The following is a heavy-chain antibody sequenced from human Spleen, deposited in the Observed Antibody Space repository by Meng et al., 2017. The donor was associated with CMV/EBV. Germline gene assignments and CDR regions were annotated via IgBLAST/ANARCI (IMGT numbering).Heavy chain of an antibody. D-gene: IGHD2-2*03. CDR3: ARLELSGSGYCSIITCFDY. Sequence: SETLSLTCPVSGASISRSPYSWGWIRQPPGMGLEWIGSIYSTGVTYNNPSLKGRVTISVDTSKNQFSLKLDSVTAADTAVYYCARLELSGSGYCSIITCFDYWGQGTLVTVSS. V-gene: IGHV4-39*01. J-gene: IGHJ4*02. CDR2: IYSTGVT. CDR1: GASISRSPYS.